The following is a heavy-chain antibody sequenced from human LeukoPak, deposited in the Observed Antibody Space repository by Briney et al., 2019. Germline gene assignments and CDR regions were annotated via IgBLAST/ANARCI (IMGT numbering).Heavy chain of an antibody. V-gene: IGHV4-38-2*01. D-gene: IGHD4-11*01. CDR3: ARNSSLTTLKGGWFDP. CDR2: IYHSGYA. J-gene: IGHJ5*02. CDR1: GYSINGGYS. Sequence: PSETLSLTCAVSGYSINGGYSWGWIRQRPGKGLEWIGNIYHSGYAYYNPSLKSRVTISLDTSKNQFSLKLSSVTAADTAVYYCARNSSLTTLKGGWFDPWGQGTLVTVSS.